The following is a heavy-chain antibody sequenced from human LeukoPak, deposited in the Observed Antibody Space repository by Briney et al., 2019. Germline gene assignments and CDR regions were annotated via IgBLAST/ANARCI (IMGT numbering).Heavy chain of an antibody. V-gene: IGHV4-4*09. J-gene: IGHJ5*02. CDR3: ARHGRSSSSHFDNWFDP. D-gene: IGHD6-6*01. CDR1: SGSISSYY. CDR2: IYTSGST. Sequence: SETLSLTCTVSSGSISSYYWSWIRQPPGKGLEWIGYIYTSGSTNYNPSLKSRVTISVDTSKNQFSLKLSSVTAADTAVYYCARHGRSSSSHFDNWFDPWGQGTLVTVSS.